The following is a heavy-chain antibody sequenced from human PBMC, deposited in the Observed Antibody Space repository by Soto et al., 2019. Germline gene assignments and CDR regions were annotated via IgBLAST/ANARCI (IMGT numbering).Heavy chain of an antibody. Sequence: QVQLVESGGGVVQPGRCLRLSCAASGFTFSSYGTHWVRQAPGKGLEWVAVIWSDGSNKYYADSVKGRFTISRDNSKNTLYLQVNSLRAEDTAVYYCAKEFWSGPFDYWGQGTLVTVSS. CDR2: IWSDGSNK. V-gene: IGHV3-33*06. J-gene: IGHJ4*02. CDR1: GFTFSSYG. CDR3: AKEFWSGPFDY. D-gene: IGHD3-3*01.